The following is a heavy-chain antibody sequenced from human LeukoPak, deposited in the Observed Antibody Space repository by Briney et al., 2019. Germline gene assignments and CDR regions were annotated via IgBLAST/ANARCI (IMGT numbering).Heavy chain of an antibody. CDR3: AKDREGGYCSGGSCPFDY. Sequence: GGSLRLSCAASGFTFNIYAMNWVRQAPGKGLEWVSTISGNGGRISYADSVKGRFTISRDNSKNTLYLQMNSLGAEDTAVYYCAKDREGGYCSGGSCPFDYWGQGTLVTASS. J-gene: IGHJ4*02. CDR1: GFTFNIYA. CDR2: ISGNGGRI. V-gene: IGHV3-23*01. D-gene: IGHD2-15*01.